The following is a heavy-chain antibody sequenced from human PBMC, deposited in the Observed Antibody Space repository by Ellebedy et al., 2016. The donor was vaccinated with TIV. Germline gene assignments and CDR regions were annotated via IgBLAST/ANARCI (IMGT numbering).Heavy chain of an antibody. V-gene: IGHV3-23*01. CDR2: ISGSGDST. Sequence: GESLKISCAASGFTFSSYAMSWVRQAPGKGLEWVSAISGSGDSTYYADSVKGRFTISRHNSKNTLYLQMNSLRAEDTAVYYCARGSWFGEPRGYYYYGMDVWGQGTTVTVSS. D-gene: IGHD3-10*01. J-gene: IGHJ6*02. CDR3: ARGSWFGEPRGYYYYGMDV. CDR1: GFTFSSYA.